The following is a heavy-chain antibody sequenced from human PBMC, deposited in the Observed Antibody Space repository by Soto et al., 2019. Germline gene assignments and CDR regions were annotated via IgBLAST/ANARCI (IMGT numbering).Heavy chain of an antibody. J-gene: IGHJ4*02. Sequence: PGGSLRLSCAASGLIFSSYAMSWVRQAPGKGLEWVSTISGSGDNTYYADSVKGRFTISRDNSKSTLYLQMNNLRADDTALYYCAKDLKYNRGLGAFDYWGQGALVTVSS. D-gene: IGHD6-19*01. V-gene: IGHV3-23*01. CDR1: GLIFSSYA. CDR2: ISGSGDNT. CDR3: AKDLKYNRGLGAFDY.